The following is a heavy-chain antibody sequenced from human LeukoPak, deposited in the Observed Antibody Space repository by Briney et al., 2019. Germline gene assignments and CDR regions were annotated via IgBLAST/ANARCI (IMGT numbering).Heavy chain of an antibody. Sequence: GGSLRLSCAASGFTFSSYGMHWVRQAPGKGLEWVAFIRYDGSNKYYADSVKGRFTISRDNSKNTLYLQMDSLRPEDTAVYYCARFSLVVGAMGYYFDYWGQGTLVTVSS. CDR1: GFTFSSYG. V-gene: IGHV3-30*02. D-gene: IGHD1-26*01. CDR3: ARFSLVVGAMGYYFDY. CDR2: IRYDGSNK. J-gene: IGHJ4*02.